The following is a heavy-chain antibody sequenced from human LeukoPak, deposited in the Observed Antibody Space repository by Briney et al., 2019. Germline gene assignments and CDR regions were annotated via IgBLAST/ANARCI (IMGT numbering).Heavy chain of an antibody. CDR1: GDPNGTNY. J-gene: IGHJ3*02. D-gene: IGHD2-21*02. Sequence: PSETLSLTCTISGDPNGTNYWNWIRQPPGKGLEWLGYIYYTGSTSYNPSLKSRVTMSVDTSKNLFSLKLTSVTAAGTAVYSCASSRWVVTAYDIWGQGTMVTVSS. CDR3: ASSRWVVTAYDI. V-gene: IGHV4-59*01. CDR2: IYYTGST.